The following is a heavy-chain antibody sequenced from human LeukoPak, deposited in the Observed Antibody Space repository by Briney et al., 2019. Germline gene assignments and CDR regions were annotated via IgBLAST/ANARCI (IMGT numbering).Heavy chain of an antibody. J-gene: IGHJ4*02. V-gene: IGHV3-30*02. CDR1: GLTFSSYG. D-gene: IGHD5-18*01. Sequence: GGSLRLSCAASGLTFSSYGMHWVRQAPGKGLEWVAFIRYDGSNKYYADSVKGRFTISRDNSKNTLYLQMNSLRAEDTAVYYCAKSDTAMVPGYYWGQGTLVTVSS. CDR3: AKSDTAMVPGYY. CDR2: IRYDGSNK.